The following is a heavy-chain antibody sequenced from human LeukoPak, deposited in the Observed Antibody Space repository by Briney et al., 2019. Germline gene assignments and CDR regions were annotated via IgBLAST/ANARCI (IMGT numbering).Heavy chain of an antibody. D-gene: IGHD3-9*01. CDR3: ARGSYDILTCDY. CDR2: IIPKSGDT. CDR1: GYTFPDYY. V-gene: IGHV1-2*02. J-gene: IGHJ4*02. Sequence: ASVKVSCKAYGYTFPDYYVHWVRQAPGQGLEWMGWIIPKSGDTNYAQKFQGRVTMTRDTSISTAYMELTRLRSDDTAVYYCARGSYDILTCDYWGQGTLVTVSS.